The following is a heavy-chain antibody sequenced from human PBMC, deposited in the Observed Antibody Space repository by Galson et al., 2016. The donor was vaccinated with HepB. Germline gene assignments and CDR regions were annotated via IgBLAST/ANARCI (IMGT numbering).Heavy chain of an antibody. D-gene: IGHD6-13*01. CDR3: AVRYSSIWYFQH. J-gene: IGHJ1*01. CDR1: GFSFSSYG. CDR2: MSDSGGST. Sequence: SLRLSCATSGFSFSSYGMHWVRQAPGKGLEWVSAMSDSGGSTYYADSVKGRFTISRDNSKNTLYLQMNSLGAEDTAIYYCAVRYSSIWYFQHWGRGTLVSVSS. V-gene: IGHV3-23*01.